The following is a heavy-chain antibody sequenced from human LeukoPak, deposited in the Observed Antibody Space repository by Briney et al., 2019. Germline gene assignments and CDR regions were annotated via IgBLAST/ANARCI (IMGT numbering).Heavy chain of an antibody. CDR3: ARLPLRSHFDY. J-gene: IGHJ4*02. V-gene: IGHV4-59*08. CDR2: IYYSGST. Sequence: SGTLSLTCTVSGGSISSYYWSWIRQSPGKGLEWIAYIYYSGSTNYNPSLKSRVTISVDTSKNQFSLKLSSVTAADTAVYYCARLPLRSHFDYWGQGTLVTVSS. CDR1: GGSISSYY.